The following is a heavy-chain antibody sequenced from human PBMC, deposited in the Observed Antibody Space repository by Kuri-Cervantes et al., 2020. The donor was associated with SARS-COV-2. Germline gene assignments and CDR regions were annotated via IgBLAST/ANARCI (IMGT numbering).Heavy chain of an antibody. CDR1: GGSISSYY. CDR2: IHYSGST. D-gene: IGHD1/OR15-1a*01. J-gene: IGHJ6*02. V-gene: IGHV4-59*12. CDR3: ARDDSVNKHGMDV. Sequence: SETLSLTCTVSGGSISSYYWSWVRQPPGKGLEWIGNIHYSGSTNYNPSLKSRVTISVDTSKNQLSLRLSSVTAADTAVYYCARDDSVNKHGMDVWGQGTMVTVSS.